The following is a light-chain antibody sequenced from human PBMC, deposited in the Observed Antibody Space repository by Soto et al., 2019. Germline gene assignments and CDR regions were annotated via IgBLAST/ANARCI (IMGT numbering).Light chain of an antibody. CDR2: EVS. CDR1: SSDVGGYNY. V-gene: IGLV2-14*01. Sequence: QSALTQPASVSGSPGQSITISCTGTSSDVGGYNYVSWYQQHPGKVPKVLIYEVSVRPSGVSNRFSGSKSGNMASLTISGLQAADEADYYCSSYTSSSSVVFGGGTQLTVL. J-gene: IGLJ2*01. CDR3: SSYTSSSSVV.